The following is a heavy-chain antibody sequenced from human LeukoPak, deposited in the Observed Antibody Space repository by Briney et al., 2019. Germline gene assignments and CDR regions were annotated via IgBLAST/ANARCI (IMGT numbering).Heavy chain of an antibody. V-gene: IGHV3-23*01. Sequence: GGSRRLSCAASGFTFSSYAMSWVRQAPGKGLEWVSAISGSGASTYYADSVKGRFTISRDNSKNTLYLQMSSLRVDDTAVYYCAKFLSGSYYGGFDYWGQGTLVTVSS. J-gene: IGHJ4*02. CDR2: ISGSGAST. CDR1: GFTFSSYA. D-gene: IGHD1-26*01. CDR3: AKFLSGSYYGGFDY.